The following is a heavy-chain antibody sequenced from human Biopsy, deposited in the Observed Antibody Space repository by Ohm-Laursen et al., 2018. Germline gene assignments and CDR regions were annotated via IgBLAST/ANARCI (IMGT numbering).Heavy chain of an antibody. J-gene: IGHJ6*02. D-gene: IGHD4-17*01. CDR2: ISWNSDDI. V-gene: IGHV3-9*01. CDR1: GFTFDDYA. CDR3: AKDLGLNYSDRFLFYYGMDV. Sequence: SLRLSCSASGFTFDDYAMHWVRQVPGKGLEWVSGISWNSDDIGYADSVKGRFTISRDNARNALHLQMNSLRAEDTALYYCAKDLGLNYSDRFLFYYGMDVWGRGTTVTVSS.